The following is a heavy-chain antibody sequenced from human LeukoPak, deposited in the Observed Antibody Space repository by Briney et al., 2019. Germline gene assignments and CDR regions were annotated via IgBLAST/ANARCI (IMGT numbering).Heavy chain of an antibody. Sequence: SETLSLTCTVSGGSISSYYWSWIRQPPGKGLEWIGYIYYSGSTNYNPSLKSRVTMSVDTSKNQFSLKLSSVTAADTAVYYCARGSPTGYGNFDYWGQGTLVTVSS. CDR1: GGSISSYY. V-gene: IGHV4-59*01. D-gene: IGHD6-13*01. CDR3: ARGSPTGYGNFDY. CDR2: IYYSGST. J-gene: IGHJ4*02.